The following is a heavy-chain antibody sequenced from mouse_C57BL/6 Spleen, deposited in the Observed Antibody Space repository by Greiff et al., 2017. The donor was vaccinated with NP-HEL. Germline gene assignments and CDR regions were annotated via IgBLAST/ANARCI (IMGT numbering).Heavy chain of an antibody. J-gene: IGHJ4*01. D-gene: IGHD1-1*01. V-gene: IGHV5-16*01. CDR1: GFTFSDYY. Sequence: DVQLVESEGGLVQPGSSMKLSCTASGFTFSDYYMAWVRQVPEKGLEWVANINYDGSSTYYLDSLKSRFIISRDNAKNILYLQMSSLKSEDTATYYCARDPAVVAPYAMDYWGQGTSVTVSS. CDR3: ARDPAVVAPYAMDY. CDR2: INYDGSST.